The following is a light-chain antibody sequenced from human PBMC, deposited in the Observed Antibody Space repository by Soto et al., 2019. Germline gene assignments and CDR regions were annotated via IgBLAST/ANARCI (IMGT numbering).Light chain of an antibody. CDR2: EVS. J-gene: IGLJ3*02. CDR1: SSDVGDYNY. V-gene: IGLV2-8*01. Sequence: QSALTQPPSASGSPGQSVTISCTGTSSDVGDYNYVSWYQQHPGKAPKLMIYEVSKRPSGVPDRFSGSKSGNTASLTVSGLQAEDEADYYCISYAGSNNLFGGGTKATVL. CDR3: ISYAGSNNL.